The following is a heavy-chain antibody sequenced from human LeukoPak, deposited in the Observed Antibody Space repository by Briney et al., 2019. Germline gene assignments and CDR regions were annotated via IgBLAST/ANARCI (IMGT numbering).Heavy chain of an antibody. D-gene: IGHD5-18*01. CDR2: MNPNSGNT. J-gene: IGHJ4*02. CDR3: ARDKQLWLVLSWRVFDY. CDR1: GYTFTSYD. Sequence: GASVKVSCKASGYTFTSYDINWVRQATGQGLEWMGWMNPNSGNTGYAQKFQGRVTMTKNTSISTAYMELSRLRSDDTAVYYCARDKQLWLVLSWRVFDYWGQGTLVTVSS. V-gene: IGHV1-8*01.